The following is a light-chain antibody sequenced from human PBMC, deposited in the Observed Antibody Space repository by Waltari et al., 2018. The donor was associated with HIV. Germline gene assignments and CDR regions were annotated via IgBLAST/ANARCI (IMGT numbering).Light chain of an antibody. CDR1: ISDVGGYNY. J-gene: IGLJ1*01. V-gene: IGLV2-11*01. Sequence: SALTQPRSVSVSHVQSVTISCTGTISDVGGYNYVSWYQQHPGKAPKLMIYDVIKRPSGVPDRFAGSKSGNTASLTISGLQAEDEADYFCCSYAVSYVFGTGTKVTVL. CDR2: DVI. CDR3: CSYAVSYV.